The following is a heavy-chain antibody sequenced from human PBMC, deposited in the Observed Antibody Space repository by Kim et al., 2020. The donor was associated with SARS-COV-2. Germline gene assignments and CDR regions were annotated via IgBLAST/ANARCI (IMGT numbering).Heavy chain of an antibody. J-gene: IGHJ3*01. V-gene: IGHV3-30*04. Sequence: GGSLRLSCAASGFTFSDFAFHWVRQAPGKGLEWVAVISDDANNKYDAESVKGRSTISRDNSKNTLYLQMNSLRAEDTAVYYCARGGYSSSWSIGEAFDFWGQGTMVTVSS. CDR1: GFTFSDFA. D-gene: IGHD6-13*01. CDR3: ARGGYSSSWSIGEAFDF. CDR2: ISDDANNK.